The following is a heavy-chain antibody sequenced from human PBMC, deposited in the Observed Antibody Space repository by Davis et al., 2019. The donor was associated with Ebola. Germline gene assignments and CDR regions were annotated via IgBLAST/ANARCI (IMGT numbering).Heavy chain of an antibody. V-gene: IGHV1-69*04. CDR2: IIPILGIA. CDR1: GYTFTSYG. CDR3: ARSITIFGVVMYAPYGMDV. Sequence: SVQVSCKTFGYTFTSYGITWVRQAPGQGLEWLGRIIPILGIANYAQKFQGRVTITADKSTSTAYMELRSLRSDDTAVYYCARSITIFGVVMYAPYGMDVWGQGTTVTVSS. D-gene: IGHD3-3*01. J-gene: IGHJ6*02.